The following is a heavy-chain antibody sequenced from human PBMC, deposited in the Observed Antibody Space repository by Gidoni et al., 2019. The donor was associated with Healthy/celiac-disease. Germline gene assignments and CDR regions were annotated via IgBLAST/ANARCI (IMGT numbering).Heavy chain of an antibody. CDR1: AGSISSYY. Sequence: QVQLQESGPGLVKPSETLSLTCTVPAGSISSYYWSWIRQPPGKGLEWIGYVYYSGSTTYNPCLKSRVTISVDTSKNQFSLKLSSVTAADTAVYYCARRPSGYDYYFDYWGQGTLVTVSS. CDR2: VYYSGST. D-gene: IGHD5-12*01. CDR3: ARRPSGYDYYFDY. V-gene: IGHV4-59*08. J-gene: IGHJ4*02.